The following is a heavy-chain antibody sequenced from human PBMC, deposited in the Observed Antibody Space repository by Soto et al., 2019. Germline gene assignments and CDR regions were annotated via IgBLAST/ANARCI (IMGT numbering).Heavy chain of an antibody. CDR2: IYYSGST. Sequence: QLQLQESGPGLVKPSETLSLTCTVSGGSISSSSYYWGWIRQPPGKGLEWIGSIYYSGSTYYNPSLKSRVPMSVDTSKNQFSLRLSSVTAADTAVSYCARQYYDILTGYSEAFDIWGQGTMVTVSS. V-gene: IGHV4-39*01. J-gene: IGHJ3*02. CDR1: GGSISSSSYY. D-gene: IGHD3-9*01. CDR3: ARQYYDILTGYSEAFDI.